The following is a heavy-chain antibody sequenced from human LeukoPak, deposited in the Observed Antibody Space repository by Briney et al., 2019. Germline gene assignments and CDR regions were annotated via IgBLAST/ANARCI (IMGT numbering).Heavy chain of an antibody. CDR2: IYYSGST. CDR1: GGSISSYY. CDR3: ARGLLLTGDAFDI. D-gene: IGHD1-14*01. J-gene: IGHJ3*02. V-gene: IGHV4-59*01. Sequence: PSETLSLTCTVSGGSISSYYWSWIRQPPGKGLEWIGYIYYSGSTNYNPSLMSRVTISVDTSKNQFSLKLSSVTAADTAVYYCARGLLLTGDAFDIWGQGTMVTVSS.